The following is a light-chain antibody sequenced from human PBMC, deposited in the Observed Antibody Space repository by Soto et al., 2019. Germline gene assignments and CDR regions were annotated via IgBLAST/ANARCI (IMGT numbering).Light chain of an antibody. CDR1: QSVSSGY. CDR2: GES. J-gene: IGKJ1*01. Sequence: EIVLTQSPGTLSLSPGERATLSCRASQSVSSGYLAWYQQKPGQAPRLLIYGESNRATGIPDRFSGSGSGTDFTLTISRLEPEDFAVYYCHQYGGSPRTLGQGTKVEIK. V-gene: IGKV3-20*01. CDR3: HQYGGSPRT.